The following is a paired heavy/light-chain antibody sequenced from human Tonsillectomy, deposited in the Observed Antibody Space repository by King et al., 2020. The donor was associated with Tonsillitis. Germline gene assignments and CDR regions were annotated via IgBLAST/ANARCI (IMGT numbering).Heavy chain of an antibody. CDR3: ARRTVAAYDGGFDI. Sequence: EVQLVQSGPEMKKPGESLKISCKGFGYTFTNYWIGWVRQMPGKGLEWMGIIYPTDSDTRYSPSFEGLVAISADKSIGTTYLQWSSLKASDTGIYYCARRTVAAYDGGFDIWGQGTLVTVSS. CDR2: IYPTDSDT. CDR1: GYTFTNYW. V-gene: IGHV5-51*03. J-gene: IGHJ3*02. D-gene: IGHD6-13*01.
Light chain of an antibody. CDR2: RDT. CDR1: NIGNKN. CDR3: QVWDSSIVV. V-gene: IGLV3-9*01. Sequence: SYELTQPLSVSVALGQTARITCGGNNIGNKNVHWYQLRPGQAPVLVIYRDTNRPSGIPERFSGSNSGNTATLTISRAQAGDEAVYSCQVWDSSIVVFGGGTTLTVL. J-gene: IGLJ2*01.